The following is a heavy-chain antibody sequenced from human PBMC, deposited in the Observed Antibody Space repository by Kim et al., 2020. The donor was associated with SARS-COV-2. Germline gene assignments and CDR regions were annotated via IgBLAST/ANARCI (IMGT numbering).Heavy chain of an antibody. V-gene: IGHV1-69*13. CDR1: GGTFSSYA. J-gene: IGHJ5*02. Sequence: SVKVSCKASGGTFSSYAISWVRQAPGQGLEWMGGIIPIFGTANYAQKFQGRVTITADESTSTAYMELSSLRSEDTAVYYCARLTYYYGSGSYYLSWFDPWGQGTLVTVSS. D-gene: IGHD3-10*01. CDR3: ARLTYYYGSGSYYLSWFDP. CDR2: IIPIFGTA.